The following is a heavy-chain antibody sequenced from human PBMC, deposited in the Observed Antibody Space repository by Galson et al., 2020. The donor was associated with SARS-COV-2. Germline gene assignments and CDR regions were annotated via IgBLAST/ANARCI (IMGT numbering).Heavy chain of an antibody. J-gene: IGHJ4*02. CDR3: AKRKEVFWLGELNQGLDV. V-gene: IGHV3-30*18. CDR1: GFTFNNYA. D-gene: IGHD3-10*01. CDR2: ISYEGSIK. Sequence: GGSLRLSCAASGFTFNNYAMHWVRQAPGKGLEWVALISYEGSIKYYADSVKGRFTISRDSSKNTLYLQMNSLSAGDTAVYYCAKRKEVFWLGELNQGLDVWGQGTLVTVSS.